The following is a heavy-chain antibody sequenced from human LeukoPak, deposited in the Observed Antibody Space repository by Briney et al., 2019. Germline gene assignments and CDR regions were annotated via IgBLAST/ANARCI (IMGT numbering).Heavy chain of an antibody. D-gene: IGHD4-23*01. Sequence: GGTLRLSCAASGLTFSNYAMSWVRQAPGKGLEWVSAISGSGGSTYYADSVKGRFTISRDNSKNTLYLQMNSLRAEDTAVYYCARRAGGYSHPYDYWGQGTLVTVSS. V-gene: IGHV3-23*01. CDR3: ARRAGGYSHPYDY. J-gene: IGHJ4*02. CDR2: ISGSGGST. CDR1: GLTFSNYA.